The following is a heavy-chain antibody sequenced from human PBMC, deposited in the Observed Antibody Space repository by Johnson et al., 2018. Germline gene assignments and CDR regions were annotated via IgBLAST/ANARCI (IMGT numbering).Heavy chain of an antibody. CDR3: ARGRSPYYYVFDI. J-gene: IGHJ3*02. Sequence: QVQLQESGPGLVKPSEPLSLTCNVSGGSISSNYWTWIRQPPGKGLEWIGYIYYSGSTNYNTSLESRLTISVDTSKNQFSLTLSSVTAADTAVYYCARGRSPYYYVFDIWGQGTMVIVSS. CDR2: IYYSGST. CDR1: GGSISSNY. D-gene: IGHD3-22*01. V-gene: IGHV4-59*01.